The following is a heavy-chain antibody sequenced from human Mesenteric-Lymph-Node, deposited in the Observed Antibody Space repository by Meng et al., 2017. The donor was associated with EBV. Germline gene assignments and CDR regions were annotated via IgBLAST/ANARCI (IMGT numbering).Heavy chain of an antibody. CDR1: GFSLTDGVG. D-gene: IGHD3-3*01. V-gene: IGHV2-5*02. Sequence: ITLKESGPKVVKPTQNITMTCTFSGFSLTDGVGVGWIRQAPGKALEWIALIYWDDGKHYSPSLKSRLTITKDTSRKQVVLRMTNMDPVDTATYYCAYSEWLRFFGPWGQGTLVTVSS. CDR3: AYSEWLRFFGP. J-gene: IGHJ5*02. CDR2: IYWDDGK.